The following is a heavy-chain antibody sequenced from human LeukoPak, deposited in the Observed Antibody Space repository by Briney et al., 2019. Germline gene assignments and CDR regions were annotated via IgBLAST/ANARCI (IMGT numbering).Heavy chain of an antibody. CDR2: ISTTSRYI. CDR1: QFTFSSYS. J-gene: IGHJ3*02. D-gene: IGHD2-2*01. V-gene: IGHV3-21*01. CDR3: ARDWGSVPAAPAGMDAFDI. Sequence: GGSLRLSCAASQFTFSSYSLNWVRQAPGKGLEWVSSISTTSRYIYYADSVKGRFTISRDNAKNSLYLQMNSLRAEDTAVYYCARDWGSVPAAPAGMDAFDIXXXGTMVTVSS.